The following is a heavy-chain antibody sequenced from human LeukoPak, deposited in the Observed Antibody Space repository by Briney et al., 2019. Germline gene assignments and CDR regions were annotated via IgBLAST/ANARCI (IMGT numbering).Heavy chain of an antibody. CDR2: IKSKTDGGTT. D-gene: IGHD2-21*02. Sequence: GGSLRLSCAASGFTFSNAWMTWVRQAPGKGREWVGRIKSKTDGGTTDYAAPVKGRFTISRDDSKNTLYLQMNSLKTEDTAVYYCTREAVTANGYFDYWGQGTLVTVSS. J-gene: IGHJ4*02. V-gene: IGHV3-15*01. CDR1: GFTFSNAW. CDR3: TREAVTANGYFDY.